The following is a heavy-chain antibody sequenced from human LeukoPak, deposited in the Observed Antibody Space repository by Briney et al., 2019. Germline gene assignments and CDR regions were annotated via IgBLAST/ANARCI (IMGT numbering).Heavy chain of an antibody. CDR3: ARRPPSRGVLAAVDY. Sequence: GGSLRLSCVASGFTFSSYWMSWVRQAPGKGLEWVANIKQDGSEKYYVDSVKGRFTISRDNAKNSLYLQMNSLRAEDTAVYYCARRPPSRGVLAAVDYWGKGTLVTVSS. V-gene: IGHV3-7*01. J-gene: IGHJ4*02. CDR1: GFTFSSYW. CDR2: IKQDGSEK. D-gene: IGHD2-8*01.